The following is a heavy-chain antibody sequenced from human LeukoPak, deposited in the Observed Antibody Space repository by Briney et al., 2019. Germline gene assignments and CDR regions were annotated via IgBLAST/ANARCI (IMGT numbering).Heavy chain of an antibody. J-gene: IGHJ2*01. V-gene: IGHV3-21*01. CDR3: AREILGYCSGGSCPPSYWYFDL. Sequence: GGSLRLSCAASGFTFSSYSMNWVRQAPGKGLEWVSSISSSSSYIYYADSVKGRFTISRDNAKNSLYLQMNSLRAEDTAVYYCAREILGYCSGGSCPPSYWYFDLWGRGTLVTVSS. CDR1: GFTFSSYS. CDR2: ISSSSSYI. D-gene: IGHD2-15*01.